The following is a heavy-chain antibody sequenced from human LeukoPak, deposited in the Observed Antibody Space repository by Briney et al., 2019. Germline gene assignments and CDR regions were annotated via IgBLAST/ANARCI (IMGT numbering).Heavy chain of an antibody. J-gene: IGHJ4*02. Sequence: GGSLRLSCAASGFTFRAYSMNWVRRAPGKGPEWVSHISSSSSTIYYADSVKGRFTISRDNGKNSLYLQMNSLRDEDTAVYYCVRGDGWFGELLNFDNWGQGTLVTVSS. CDR1: GFTFRAYS. D-gene: IGHD3-10*01. CDR3: VRGDGWFGELLNFDN. V-gene: IGHV3-48*02. CDR2: ISSSSSTI.